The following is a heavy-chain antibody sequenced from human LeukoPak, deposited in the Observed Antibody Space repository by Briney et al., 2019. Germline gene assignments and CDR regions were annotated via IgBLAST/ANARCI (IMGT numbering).Heavy chain of an antibody. J-gene: IGHJ4*02. D-gene: IGHD3-3*01. CDR1: GYTFTNYI. CDR3: ARGLLRFLECPYDC. CDR2: TSAYNGNT. V-gene: IGHV1-18*01. Sequence: ASVKVSCKASGYTFTNYIITWVRQAPGQGLEWMGWTSAYNGNTNYAQKLQGRVTMTTDTSTSTAYLELRGLRSDDTAVYYYARGLLRFLECPYDCWGQGTLVTVSS.